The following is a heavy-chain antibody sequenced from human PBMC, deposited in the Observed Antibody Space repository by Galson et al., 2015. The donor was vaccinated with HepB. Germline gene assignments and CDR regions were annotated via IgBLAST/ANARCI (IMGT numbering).Heavy chain of an antibody. CDR2: IYYSGST. CDR1: GGSISSGGYY. V-gene: IGHV4-31*03. J-gene: IGHJ5*02. D-gene: IGHD6-13*01. Sequence: QVQLQESGPGLVKPSETLSLTCTVSGGSISSGGYYWSWIRQHPGKGLEWIGYIYYSGSTYYNPSLKSRVTISVDTSKNQFSLKLSSVTAADTAVYYCARDRARYSSSPPSSWLDPWGQGTLVTVSS. CDR3: ARDRARYSSSPPSSWLDP.